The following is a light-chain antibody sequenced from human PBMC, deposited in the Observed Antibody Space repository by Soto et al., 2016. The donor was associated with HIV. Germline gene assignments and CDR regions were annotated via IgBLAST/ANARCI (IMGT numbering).Light chain of an antibody. CDR3: QVWDRSSDHVA. Sequence: SYELTQPPSVSEAPGKTARITCGGNNIGSQSVHWHQQRPGQAPVLVVFDDSDRPSGIPDRFSGSKSGNTATLTISRVEAGDEADYYCQVWDRSSDHVAFGGGTKLSVL. J-gene: IGLJ2*01. CDR1: NIGSQS. CDR2: DDS. V-gene: IGLV3-21*03.